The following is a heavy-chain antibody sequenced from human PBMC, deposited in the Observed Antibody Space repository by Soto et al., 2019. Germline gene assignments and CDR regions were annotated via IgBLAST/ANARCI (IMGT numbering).Heavy chain of an antibody. V-gene: IGHV4-4*07. CDR3: ARTPFSGGSCYPPYTCSGRTYYFDY. D-gene: IGHD2-15*01. CDR2: IYTSGST. Sequence: QVQLQESGPGLVKPSETLSLTCTVSGGSISSYYWSWIRQPAGKGLEWIGRIYTSGSTNYNPSLKSRVTMSVDTSKNQFSLKLSSVTAADTAVYYCARTPFSGGSCYPPYTCSGRTYYFDYWGQGTLVTVSS. J-gene: IGHJ4*02. CDR1: GGSISSYY.